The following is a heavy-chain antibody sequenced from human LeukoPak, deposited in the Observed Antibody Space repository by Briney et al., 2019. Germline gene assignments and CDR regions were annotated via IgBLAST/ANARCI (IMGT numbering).Heavy chain of an antibody. V-gene: IGHV4-34*01. Sequence: WETLSLTCAVYGGSFSDYYWSWIRQPPGKGLEWIGEINHGGSTNYNPSLKSRVTLSVDTSKNQFSLKLTSVTAADTAVYYCARDGYSTPDVWGQGTTVTVSS. CDR2: INHGGST. J-gene: IGHJ6*02. CDR3: ARDGYSTPDV. CDR1: GGSFSDYY. D-gene: IGHD6-13*01.